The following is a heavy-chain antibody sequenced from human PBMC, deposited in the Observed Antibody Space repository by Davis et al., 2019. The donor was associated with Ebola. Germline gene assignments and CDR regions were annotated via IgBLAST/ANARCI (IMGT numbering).Heavy chain of an antibody. CDR1: GFTFSAHT. D-gene: IGHD5-12*01. Sequence: GESLKISCSASGFTFSAHTMHWIRQAPGKGLEWVSYISSSSSYTNYADSVKGRFTISRDNAKNSLYLQMNSLRAEDTAVYYCARAYSGYGSNRLDYWGQGTLVTVSS. J-gene: IGHJ4*02. V-gene: IGHV3-11*06. CDR2: ISSSSSYT. CDR3: ARAYSGYGSNRLDY.